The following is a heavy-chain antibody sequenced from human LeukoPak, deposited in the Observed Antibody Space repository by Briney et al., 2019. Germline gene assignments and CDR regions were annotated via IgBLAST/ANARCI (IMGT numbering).Heavy chain of an antibody. J-gene: IGHJ4*02. D-gene: IGHD6-19*01. Sequence: EASVKVSCKASGDTFSSYAISWVRQAPGQGLEWMGWISGYNGYTHYAHNLQGRVTMTTDTSTSTAYMELRSLRSDDTAVYYCAREAPPRIAVAGPFVDYWGQGTLVTVSS. CDR2: ISGYNGYT. V-gene: IGHV1-18*01. CDR3: AREAPPRIAVAGPFVDY. CDR1: GDTFSSYA.